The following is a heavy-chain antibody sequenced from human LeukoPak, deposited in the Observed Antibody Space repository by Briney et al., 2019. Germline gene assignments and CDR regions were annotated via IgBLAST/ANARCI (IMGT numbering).Heavy chain of an antibody. D-gene: IGHD1-1*01. J-gene: IGHJ4*02. CDR1: GGSISSGGYY. Sequence: SETLSLTCTVSGGSISSGGYYWSWIRQHPGKGLEWIGYLYYSGSTYYNPSLKSRVSISVDTSKNQFSLRLSSVTAADTAVYYCATWRTAKTGFDYWGQGTLVTVSS. CDR2: LYYSGST. CDR3: ATWRTAKTGFDY. V-gene: IGHV4-31*03.